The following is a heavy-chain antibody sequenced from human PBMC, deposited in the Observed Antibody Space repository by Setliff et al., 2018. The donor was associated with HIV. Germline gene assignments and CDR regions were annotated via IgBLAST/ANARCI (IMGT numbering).Heavy chain of an antibody. CDR3: AREHCSGGSCNGFDI. J-gene: IGHJ3*02. CDR1: GDSISTDY. Sequence: SETLSLTCTVSGDSISTDYWTWIRQPPGKGLEWIGYIYNSASTSYNPSLKSRATISVDTSKNQFSLKLSSVTAADTAMYYCAREHCSGGSCNGFDIWGQGTMVTVSS. V-gene: IGHV4-4*09. CDR2: IYNSAST. D-gene: IGHD2-15*01.